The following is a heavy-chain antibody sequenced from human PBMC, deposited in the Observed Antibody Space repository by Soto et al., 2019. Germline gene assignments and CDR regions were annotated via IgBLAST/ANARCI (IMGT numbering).Heavy chain of an antibody. J-gene: IGHJ4*02. CDR2: INADNGNT. CDR1: GYTFTSYG. V-gene: IGHV1-3*01. D-gene: IGHD5-12*01. CDR3: ARGSDGYGLSDY. Sequence: ASVKVSCKASGYTFTSYGINWVRQAPGQRLEWMGWINADNGNTKYAQKLQGRVTITTDTSASTAYMELSSLRSEDTAVYYCARGSDGYGLSDYWGRGTRVT.